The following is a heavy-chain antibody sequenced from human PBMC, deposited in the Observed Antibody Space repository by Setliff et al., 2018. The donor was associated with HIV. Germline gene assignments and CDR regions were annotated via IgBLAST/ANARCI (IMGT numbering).Heavy chain of an antibody. Sequence: GGSLRLSCAASGFTFSTSWMNWVRQAPGKGLVWVARINADGSSTSYADSVKGRFTISRDNAKNTVYLQMNSLRAEDTAVYYCAGENVDIVATTKAIDFWGQGTLVTVSS. CDR2: INADGSST. V-gene: IGHV3-74*01. CDR1: GFTFSTSW. J-gene: IGHJ4*02. CDR3: AGENVDIVATTKAIDF. D-gene: IGHD5-12*01.